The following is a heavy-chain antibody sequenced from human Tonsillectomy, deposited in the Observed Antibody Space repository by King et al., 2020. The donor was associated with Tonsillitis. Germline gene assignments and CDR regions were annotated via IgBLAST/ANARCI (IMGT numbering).Heavy chain of an antibody. J-gene: IGHJ4*02. D-gene: IGHD6-19*01. CDR1: GFTLSNDW. Sequence: VQLVEAGGGLVKPGGSLRHSCAASGFTLSNDWMRLVRQASSRGLLWGGITKIKKDGGKADYSAPVKGRFTISRDDSKNTLYLQMNSLKTEDTAVYYCSLDGYSSGWYVGYWGQGTLVTVSS. V-gene: IGHV3-15*01. CDR2: TKIKKDGGKA. CDR3: SLDGYSSGWYVGY.